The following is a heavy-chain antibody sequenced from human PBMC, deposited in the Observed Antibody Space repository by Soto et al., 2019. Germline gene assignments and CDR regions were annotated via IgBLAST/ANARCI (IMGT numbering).Heavy chain of an antibody. CDR1: GGSISSGGYS. CDR3: ATLLPRIVVMTTQIHT. V-gene: IGHV4-30-2*01. CDR2: IYHSGST. D-gene: IGHD2-21*02. Sequence: LSLTCAVSGGSISSGGYSWSWIRQPPGKGLEWIGYIYHSGSTYYNPSLKSRVTISVDRSKNQFSLKLSAVTAADTAVYYCATLLPRIVVMTTQIHTCGQGTLVPVSS. J-gene: IGHJ5*02.